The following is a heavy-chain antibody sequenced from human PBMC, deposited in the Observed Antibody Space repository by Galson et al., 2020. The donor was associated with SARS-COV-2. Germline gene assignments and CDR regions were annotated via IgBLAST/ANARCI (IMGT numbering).Heavy chain of an antibody. CDR3: ARDQRTTVVTPASDY. V-gene: IGHV3-21*01. CDR1: GFTFSSYS. D-gene: IGHD4-17*01. CDR2: ISSSSSYI. Sequence: GESLKISCAASGFTFSSYSMNWVRQAPGKGLVWVSSISSSSSYIYYADSVKGRFTISRDNAKNSLYLQMNSLRAEDTAVYYCARDQRTTVVTPASDYWGQGTLVTVSS. J-gene: IGHJ4*02.